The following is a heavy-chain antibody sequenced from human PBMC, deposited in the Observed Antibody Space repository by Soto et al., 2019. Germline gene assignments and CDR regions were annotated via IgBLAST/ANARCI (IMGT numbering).Heavy chain of an antibody. Sequence: SETLSLTCTVSGGYINNYYWSWIRQPPGEGLEWIGYIYYSGGTSYNPSLKSRVTISVDTSKNQFSLKLSSVTAADTSVYYCSRLTGYSSVYYHNWFDPWVQGTLVTVSS. D-gene: IGHD6-19*01. V-gene: IGHV4-59*08. J-gene: IGHJ5*02. CDR2: IYYSGGT. CDR1: GGYINNYY. CDR3: SRLTGYSSVYYHNWFDP.